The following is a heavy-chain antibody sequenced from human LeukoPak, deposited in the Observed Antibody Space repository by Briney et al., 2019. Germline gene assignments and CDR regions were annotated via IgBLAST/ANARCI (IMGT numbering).Heavy chain of an antibody. CDR2: IYHSGST. J-gene: IGHJ4*02. CDR3: ARDLPNRIIGVVMYYFDY. D-gene: IGHD3-3*01. Sequence: SQTLSLTCAVSGGSISSGGYSWSWIRQPPGEGLEWIGYIYHSGSTYYNPYVKSRVTRSVDRSKRQFSLKRRSVADADTAVYYCARDLPNRIIGVVMYYFDYWGQGTLVTVSS. CDR1: GGSISSGGYS. V-gene: IGHV4-30-2*01.